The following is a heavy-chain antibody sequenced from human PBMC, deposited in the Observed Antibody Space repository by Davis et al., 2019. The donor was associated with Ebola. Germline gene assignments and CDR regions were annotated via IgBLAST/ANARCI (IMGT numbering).Heavy chain of an antibody. J-gene: IGHJ4*02. CDR3: ARVYSAYYFDY. Sequence: GGSLRLSCAASGFTFDDYAMTWVRQVPGKGLEWVSGINWNGGSTGYVDSVKGRFTISRDNAKNSLSLQMNSLRAEDTAVYYCARVYSAYYFDYWGQGTLVTVSS. V-gene: IGHV3-20*04. CDR1: GFTFDDYA. CDR2: INWNGGST. D-gene: IGHD6-13*01.